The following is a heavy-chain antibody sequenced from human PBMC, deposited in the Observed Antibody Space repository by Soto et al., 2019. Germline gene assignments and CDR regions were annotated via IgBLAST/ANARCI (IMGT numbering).Heavy chain of an antibody. CDR1: GFTLSDYY. D-gene: IGHD3-22*01. V-gene: IGHV3-72*01. Sequence: VGSLRLSCAISGFTLSDYYIDWVRQAPWKGLEWVGRSRDKPKGYNTAYAASVKGTFTTSRDESKKSAYLQMNSLKTEDTAGYYYVIATEIADSIGYTHCFDYWGQGTLVTVSS. CDR3: VIATEIADSIGYTHCFDY. J-gene: IGHJ4*02. CDR2: SRDKPKGYNT.